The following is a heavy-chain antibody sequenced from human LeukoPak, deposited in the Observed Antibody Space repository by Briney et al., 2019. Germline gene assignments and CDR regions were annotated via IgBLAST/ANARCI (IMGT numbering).Heavy chain of an antibody. CDR1: GFTFSSYA. J-gene: IGHJ4*02. CDR2: ISGSGGST. CDR3: AKSFRYCSGGSCYFDY. D-gene: IGHD2-15*01. V-gene: IGHV3-23*01. Sequence: GGSLRLSCAASGFTFSSYAMSWVRQAPGKGLEWVSAISGSGGSTYYADSVKGRFTISRDNSKNTLYLQMNSLRAEDTAVYYCAKSFRYCSGGSCYFDYWGQGTLVTVSS.